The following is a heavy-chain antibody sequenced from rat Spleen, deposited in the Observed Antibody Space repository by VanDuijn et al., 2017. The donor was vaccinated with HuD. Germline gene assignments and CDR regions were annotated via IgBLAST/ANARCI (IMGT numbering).Heavy chain of an antibody. CDR2: MWSDEHT. J-gene: IGHJ2*01. Sequence: QVQLKESGPGLVQPSQTLSLTCTVSGFSLTSYHVHWVRQPPGKGLEWMGIMWSDEHTSYNSALKSRLSISRDTSKSQVFLKMNSLQTEDTAMYFCARGGLRTPLDYWGQGVMVTVSS. CDR1: GFSLTSYH. D-gene: IGHD1-11*01. V-gene: IGHV2-32*01. CDR3: ARGGLRTPLDY.